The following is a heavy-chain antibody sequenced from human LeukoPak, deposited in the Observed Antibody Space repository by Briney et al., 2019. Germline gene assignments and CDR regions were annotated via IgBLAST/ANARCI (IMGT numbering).Heavy chain of an antibody. CDR2: ISSDGSKT. D-gene: IGHD3-10*01. CDR1: GFIFSNYT. Sequence: PGGSLRLSCAASGFIFSNYTMHWVRHAPGKGLAWVALISSDGSKTYHADSVKGRFSISRDNSKNTLYLQLNSLRAEDTSVYYCARDSTYWYDSGSSGPHYFDYWGQGTLVTVSS. CDR3: ARDSTYWYDSGSSGPHYFDY. J-gene: IGHJ4*02. V-gene: IGHV3-30*01.